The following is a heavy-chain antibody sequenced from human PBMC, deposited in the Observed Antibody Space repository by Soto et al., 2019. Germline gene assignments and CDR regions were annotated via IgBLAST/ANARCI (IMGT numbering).Heavy chain of an antibody. CDR3: AHDEYYFATGTYYNVRWFDP. J-gene: IGHJ5*02. D-gene: IGHD3-10*01. CDR1: GFSLTSSGVG. Sequence: SGPTLVNPTQTLTLTCTFSGFSLTSSGVGVAWIRQPPGKALEWLALVYWSDEKRYSPSLKNRLTITKDTSKNEGVLTMTNMDPLDTATYGLAHDEYYFATGTYYNVRWFDPWGQRILVTVSS. V-gene: IGHV2-5*01. CDR2: VYWSDEK.